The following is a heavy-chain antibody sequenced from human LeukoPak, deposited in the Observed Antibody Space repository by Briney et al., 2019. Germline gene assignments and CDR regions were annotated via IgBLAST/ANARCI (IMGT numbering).Heavy chain of an antibody. Sequence: ASVKVSCKASGYTFTSYYMHWVRQAPGQGLEWMGIINPSGGSTSYAQKFQGRVTMTRDTSTSTVYMELSSLRSEDTAVYYCARCTTMKYYDSSGYLYAFDIWGQGTMVTVSS. CDR3: ARCTTMKYYDSSGYLYAFDI. CDR1: GYTFTSYY. J-gene: IGHJ3*02. CDR2: INPSGGST. V-gene: IGHV1-46*01. D-gene: IGHD3-22*01.